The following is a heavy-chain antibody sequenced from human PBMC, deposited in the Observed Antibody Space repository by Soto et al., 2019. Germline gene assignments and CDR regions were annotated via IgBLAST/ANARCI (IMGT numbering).Heavy chain of an antibody. CDR1: GGSFSGYY. Sequence: SETLSLTCAVYGGSFSGYYWSWIRQPPGKGLEWIGEINHSGSTNYNPSLKSRVTISVDTSKNQFSLKLSSVTAADTAVYYCARGWGYYDSSGFIRPSAFDIWGQGTMVTVSS. CDR2: INHSGST. D-gene: IGHD3-22*01. V-gene: IGHV4-34*01. J-gene: IGHJ3*02. CDR3: ARGWGYYDSSGFIRPSAFDI.